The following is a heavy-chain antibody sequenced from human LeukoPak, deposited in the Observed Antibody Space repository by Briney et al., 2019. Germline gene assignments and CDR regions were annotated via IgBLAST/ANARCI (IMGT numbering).Heavy chain of an antibody. CDR2: ISGSGGST. J-gene: IGHJ4*02. D-gene: IGHD2-15*01. Sequence: GGFLRLSCAASGFTFSSYAMSWVRQAPGKGLEWVSAISGSGGSTYYADSVKGRFIISRDNSKNTLYLQMNSLRAEDTAVYYCAKEQLLPYYFDYWGQGTLVTVSS. V-gene: IGHV3-23*01. CDR1: GFTFSSYA. CDR3: AKEQLLPYYFDY.